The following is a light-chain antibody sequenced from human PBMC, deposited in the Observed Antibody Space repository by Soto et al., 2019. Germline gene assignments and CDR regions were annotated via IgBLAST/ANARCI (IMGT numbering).Light chain of an antibody. Sequence: QPVLTQSPSASASLGASVKFTCTLSSGHSSYAIAWHQQQPEKGPRYLMKLNSDGSHSKGDGIPDRFSGSSSGAERYLTISSLQSEDEADYYCQTWGTGIHVFGTGTK. V-gene: IGLV4-69*01. J-gene: IGLJ1*01. CDR1: SGHSSYA. CDR3: QTWGTGIHV. CDR2: LNSDGSH.